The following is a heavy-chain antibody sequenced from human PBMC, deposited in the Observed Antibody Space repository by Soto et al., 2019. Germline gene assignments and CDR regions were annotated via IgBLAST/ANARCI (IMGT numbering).Heavy chain of an antibody. V-gene: IGHV4-59*01. D-gene: IGHD2-21*02. Sequence: NPSETLSLTCTVSGGSISGYYWSWIRQPPGKGLEWIGYMYNTGSTVYNPSFKSRVTISVDTSKNQFSLKLNSVTAADTAVYYCARDLWGYCGTDCYPLDVWGKGTRVTVSS. CDR3: ARDLWGYCGTDCYPLDV. J-gene: IGHJ6*04. CDR2: MYNTGST. CDR1: GGSISGYY.